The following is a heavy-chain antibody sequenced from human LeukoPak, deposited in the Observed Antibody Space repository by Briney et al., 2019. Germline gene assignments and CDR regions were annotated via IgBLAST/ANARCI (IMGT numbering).Heavy chain of an antibody. Sequence: ASVKVPCKASGGTFSSYAISWVRQAPGQGLEWMGGIIPIFGTANYAQKFRGRVTITTDESTSTAYMELSSLRSEDTAVYYCARVGARNYFDYWGQGTLVTVSS. CDR2: IIPIFGTA. CDR1: GGTFSSYA. CDR3: ARVGARNYFDY. J-gene: IGHJ4*02. D-gene: IGHD1-26*01. V-gene: IGHV1-69*05.